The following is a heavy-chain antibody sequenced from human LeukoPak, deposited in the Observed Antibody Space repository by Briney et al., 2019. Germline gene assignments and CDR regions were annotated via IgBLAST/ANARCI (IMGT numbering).Heavy chain of an antibody. Sequence: SVKVPCKASGGTFSSYAISWVRQAPGQGLEWMGRIIPILGIANYAQKFQGRVTITADKSTSTAYMELSSLRAEDTAIYYCAKDRDDYGDFAFDYWGQGTLVTVSS. D-gene: IGHD4-17*01. CDR1: GGTFSSYA. J-gene: IGHJ4*02. CDR3: AKDRDDYGDFAFDY. V-gene: IGHV1-69*04. CDR2: IIPILGIA.